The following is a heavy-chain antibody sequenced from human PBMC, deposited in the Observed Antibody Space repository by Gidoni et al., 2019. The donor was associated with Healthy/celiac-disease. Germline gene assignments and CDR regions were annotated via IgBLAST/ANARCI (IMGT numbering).Heavy chain of an antibody. CDR2: IYYSGST. V-gene: IGHV4-39*01. Sequence: QLQLQESGPGLVKPSETLSLTCTVSGGSISSSSYYWGWIRQPPGKGLEWIGSIYYSGSTYYNPSLKSRVTISVDTSKNQFSLKLSSVTAADTAVYYCARPWGYSSSLIDYWGQGTLVTVSS. D-gene: IGHD6-13*01. J-gene: IGHJ4*02. CDR3: ARPWGYSSSLIDY. CDR1: GGSISSSSYY.